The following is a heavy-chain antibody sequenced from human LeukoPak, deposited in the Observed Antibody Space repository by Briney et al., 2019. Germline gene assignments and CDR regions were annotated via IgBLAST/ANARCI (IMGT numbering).Heavy chain of an antibody. V-gene: IGHV4-34*01. J-gene: IGHJ5*02. CDR3: ARGFIAVAGTALNWFDP. CDR1: GGSFSDDF. Sequence: SETLSLTCAVSGGSFSDDFWTWLRQFPGKGLEWIGEVDQSGGTNYNPSLKGRVSMSLNTSKNHFSLKLRSVTAADTALYFCARGFIAVAGTALNWFDPWGLGTLVTVSS. D-gene: IGHD6-19*01. CDR2: VDQSGGT.